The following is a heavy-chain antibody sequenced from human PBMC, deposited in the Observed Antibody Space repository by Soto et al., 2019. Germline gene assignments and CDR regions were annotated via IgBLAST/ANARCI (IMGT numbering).Heavy chain of an antibody. CDR2: INPSGGST. CDR1: GYTFTSYY. CDR3: ARDWDSTYDSSGYYYGSSDY. J-gene: IGHJ4*02. Sequence: ASVKVSCKASGYTFTSYYMHWVRQAPGQGLEWMGIINPSGGSTSYAQKFQGRVTMTRDTSTSTVYMELSSLRSEDTAVYYFARDWDSTYDSSGYYYGSSDYWGQGTLVTVSS. D-gene: IGHD3-22*01. V-gene: IGHV1-46*01.